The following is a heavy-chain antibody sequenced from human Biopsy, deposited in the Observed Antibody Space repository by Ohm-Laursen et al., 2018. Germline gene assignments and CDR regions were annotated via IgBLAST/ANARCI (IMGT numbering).Heavy chain of an antibody. CDR2: TNKGGNT. Sequence: GTLSLTCTVSGGSMTGYDWSWIRQPAGKGLEWIGHTNKGGNTNPNPSLKSRVSMSVDTSKNQLSLTLRSVTAADTAVYYCARDLPSSYYYAMDVWGQGTTVTVSS. CDR1: GGSMTGYD. V-gene: IGHV4-4*07. CDR3: ARDLPSSYYYAMDV. J-gene: IGHJ6*02.